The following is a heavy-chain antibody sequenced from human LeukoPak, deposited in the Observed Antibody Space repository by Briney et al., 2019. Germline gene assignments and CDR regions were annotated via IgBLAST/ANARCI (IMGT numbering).Heavy chain of an antibody. CDR3: AKDYYDSSGPDAFDI. CDR1: GFTFSSYA. J-gene: IGHJ3*02. Sequence: GGSLRLSCAASGFTFSSYAMSWVRQAPGKGLEWVSTISGSGGSTYYADSVKGRFTISRDNSKNTLYLQMNSLRAEDTAVYYCAKDYYDSSGPDAFDIWGQGTMVTVSS. CDR2: ISGSGGST. D-gene: IGHD3-22*01. V-gene: IGHV3-23*01.